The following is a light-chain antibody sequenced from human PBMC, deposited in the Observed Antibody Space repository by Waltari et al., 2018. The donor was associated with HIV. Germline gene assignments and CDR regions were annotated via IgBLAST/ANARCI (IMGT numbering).Light chain of an antibody. Sequence: QSVLTQPPSVSAAPGQKVTISCPGSSSDIGSYSVSWYQQFPGTAPRRLLFDTDKRPSGIPDRFSASKSGTSATLDITGLQTGDEADYYCATWDNSLSIGVFGGGTKLTVL. CDR3: ATWDNSLSIGV. J-gene: IGLJ3*02. CDR2: DTD. V-gene: IGLV1-51*01. CDR1: SSDIGSYS.